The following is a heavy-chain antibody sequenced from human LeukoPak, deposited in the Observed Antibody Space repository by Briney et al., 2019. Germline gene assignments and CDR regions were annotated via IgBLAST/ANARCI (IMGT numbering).Heavy chain of an antibody. J-gene: IGHJ3*02. CDR3: ARHTITMIVHDAFDI. D-gene: IGHD3-22*01. CDR2: IYYSGST. V-gene: IGHV4-39*01. CDR1: GESFSSSSYY. Sequence: KTSETLSLTCAVYGESFSSSSYYWGWIRQPPGKGLEWIGSIYYSGSTYYNPSLKSRVTISVDTSKNQFSLKLSSVTAADTAVYYCARHTITMIVHDAFDIWGQGTMVTVSS.